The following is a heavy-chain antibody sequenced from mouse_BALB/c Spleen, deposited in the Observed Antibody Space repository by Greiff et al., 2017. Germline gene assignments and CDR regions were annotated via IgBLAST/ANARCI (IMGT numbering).Heavy chain of an antibody. CDR2: IRNKANGYTT. CDR3: ARDAWEGDAMDY. Sequence: DVMLVESGGGLVQPGGSLRLSCATSGFTFTDYYMSWVRQPPGKALEWLGFIRNKANGYTTEYSASVKGRFTISRDNSQSILYLQMNTLRAEDTAMYYCARDAWEGDAMDYWGQGTSVTVSS. CDR1: GFTFTDYY. V-gene: IGHV7-3*02. D-gene: IGHD4-1*01. J-gene: IGHJ4*01.